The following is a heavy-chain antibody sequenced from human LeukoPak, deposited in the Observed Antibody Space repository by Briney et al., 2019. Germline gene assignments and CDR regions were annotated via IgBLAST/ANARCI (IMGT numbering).Heavy chain of an antibody. CDR2: ISYDGSNK. CDR3: AKIFILGYAFDI. Sequence: PGGSLRLSCAASGFTCSSYAMHWVRQAPGKGLEWVAVISYDGSNKYYADSVKGRFTISRDNSKNTLYLQMNSLRAEDTAVYYCAKIFILGYAFDIWGQGTMVTVSS. D-gene: IGHD3-16*02. CDR1: GFTCSSYA. V-gene: IGHV3-30-3*02. J-gene: IGHJ3*02.